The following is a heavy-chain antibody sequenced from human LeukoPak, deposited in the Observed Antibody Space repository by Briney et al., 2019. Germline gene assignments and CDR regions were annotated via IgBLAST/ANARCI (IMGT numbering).Heavy chain of an antibody. CDR2: INWNGGST. J-gene: IGHJ4*02. CDR3: ARRTYYYDSSGYYEDY. D-gene: IGHD3-22*01. V-gene: IGHV3-20*04. Sequence: GGSLRLSCAASGFTFDDYGMSWVRQAPGKGLGWVSGINWNGGSTGYADSVKGRFTISRDNAKNSLYLQMNSLRAEDTALYYCARRTYYYDSSGYYEDYWGQGTLVTVSS. CDR1: GFTFDDYG.